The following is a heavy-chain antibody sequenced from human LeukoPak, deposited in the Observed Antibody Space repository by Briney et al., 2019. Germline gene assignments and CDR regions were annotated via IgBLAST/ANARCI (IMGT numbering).Heavy chain of an antibody. CDR3: ARALATYGEYYFDY. J-gene: IGHJ4*02. Sequence: SSETLSLTCTVSGASISSYWWNWIRQPAGKGLEWIGRVYTSGSIAYNPSLRSRVTMSVDTSKNQLSLKLSSVTAEDTAVYYCARALATYGEYYFDYWGQGTLVTVSS. CDR1: GASISSYW. V-gene: IGHV4-4*07. CDR2: VYTSGSI. D-gene: IGHD5-24*01.